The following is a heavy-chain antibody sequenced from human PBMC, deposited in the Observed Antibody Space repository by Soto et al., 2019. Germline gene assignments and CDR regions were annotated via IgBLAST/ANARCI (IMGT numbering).Heavy chain of an antibody. CDR2: IYHSGST. Sequence: SETLSLTCAVSGGSISSSNWWSWVRQPPGKGLEWIGEIYHSGSTNSNPSLKSRVTISVDKSKNQFSLKLSSVTAADTAVYYCARKRGSYRSYTFDYWGQGTLVTVSS. J-gene: IGHJ4*02. D-gene: IGHD3-16*02. CDR1: GGSISSSNW. V-gene: IGHV4-4*02. CDR3: ARKRGSYRSYTFDY.